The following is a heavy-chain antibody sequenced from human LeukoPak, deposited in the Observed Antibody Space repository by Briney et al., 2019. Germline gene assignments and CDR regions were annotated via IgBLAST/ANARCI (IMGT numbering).Heavy chain of an antibody. CDR2: IYWNDHK. J-gene: IGHJ4*02. V-gene: IGHV2-5*01. D-gene: IGHD3-22*01. Sequence: SGPTLLKPTQTLTLTCTFSGFSLTTSGVGVGWIRQPPGKALEWLALIYWNDHKPYSPALRSRLTVTKDTSNNQVVLTMTNMDPVDTATYYCAHSYDTGGNYYSRFDYWGQGTLVTVSS. CDR3: AHSYDTGGNYYSRFDY. CDR1: GFSLTTSGVG.